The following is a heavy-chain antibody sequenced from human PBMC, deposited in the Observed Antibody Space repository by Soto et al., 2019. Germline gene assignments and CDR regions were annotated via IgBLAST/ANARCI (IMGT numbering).Heavy chain of an antibody. Sequence: SGPTLVNPTQTLTLTCTFSGFSLSTTGVGVGWIRQPPGKALEWLALIYWDDDKRYNPSLNSRLTITKDTSKNQVVLAMTNVDPVDTATYYCVQSRCGGDCLRSYSSHSYYGLDVWGQGTTVTVSS. CDR3: VQSRCGGDCLRSYSSHSYYGLDV. V-gene: IGHV2-5*02. D-gene: IGHD2-21*02. CDR2: IYWDDDK. J-gene: IGHJ6*02. CDR1: GFSLSTTGVG.